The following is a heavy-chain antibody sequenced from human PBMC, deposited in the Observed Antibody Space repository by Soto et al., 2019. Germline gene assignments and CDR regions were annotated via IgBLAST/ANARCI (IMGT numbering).Heavy chain of an antibody. CDR3: ARDYGALPCDRFQH. V-gene: IGHV3-30*03. CDR2: VSYDGKNI. D-gene: IGHD3-10*01. Sequence: QLVESGGGVVQPGRSLTLSCAASGFRLDSYAMHWVRQAPGKGHEWMAVVSYDGKNIYYADFVKGRFTISKDDSKNTLYLRMSSLTAEDTATYYCARDYGALPCDRFQHWGRGTLVTVSS. CDR1: GFRLDSYA. J-gene: IGHJ1*01.